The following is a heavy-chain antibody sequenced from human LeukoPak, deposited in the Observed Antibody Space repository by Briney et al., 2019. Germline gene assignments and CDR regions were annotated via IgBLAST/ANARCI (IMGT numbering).Heavy chain of an antibody. CDR2: TYYRSKWYI. D-gene: IGHD6-25*01. CDR3: ARSYSGRIDY. V-gene: IGHV6-1*01. J-gene: IGHJ4*02. Sequence: SQTLSLTCAISGDSVSSNSAAWHWIRQSPSRGLEWLGRTYYRSKWYIYYAVSMKSRIIINPDTSKNQFSLQVNSVTADDTAVYYCARSYSGRIDYWGQGTLVTVSS. CDR1: GDSVSSNSAA.